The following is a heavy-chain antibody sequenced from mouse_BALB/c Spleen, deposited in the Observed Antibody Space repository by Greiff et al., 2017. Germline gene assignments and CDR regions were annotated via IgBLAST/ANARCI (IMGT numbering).Heavy chain of an antibody. J-gene: IGHJ3*01. CDR2: ISYSGST. CDR1: GYSITSDYA. V-gene: IGHV3-2*02. D-gene: IGHD2-4*01. Sequence: VQLKQSGPGLVKPSQSLSLTCTVTGYSITSDYAWNWIRQFPGNKLEWMGYISYSGSTSYNPSLKSRISITRDTSKNQFFLQLNSVTTEDTATYYCARFPIYYDYSWFAYWGQGTLVTVSA. CDR3: ARFPIYYDYSWFAY.